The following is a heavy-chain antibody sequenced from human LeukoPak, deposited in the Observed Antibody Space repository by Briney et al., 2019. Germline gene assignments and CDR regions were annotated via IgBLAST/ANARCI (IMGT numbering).Heavy chain of an antibody. CDR3: ARVGREGSSSWSDY. J-gene: IGHJ4*02. D-gene: IGHD6-13*01. CDR2: IIPIFGTA. V-gene: IGHV1-69*13. CDR1: GGTFSSYA. Sequence: GASVKVSCKASGGTFSSYAISWVRQAPGQGLEWMGGIIPIFGTANYAQKFQGRVTITADESTSTAYMELSSLRSEDTAVYYCARVGREGSSSWSDYWGQGTLVTVSS.